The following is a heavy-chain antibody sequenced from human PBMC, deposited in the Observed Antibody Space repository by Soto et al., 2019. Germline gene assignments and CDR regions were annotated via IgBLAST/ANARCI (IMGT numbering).Heavy chain of an antibody. CDR2: IYYSGST. Sequence: QVQLQESGPGLVKPSQTLSLTCTVSGGSISSGGYYWSWIRQHPGKGLEWIGYIYYSGSTYYNPSLKSRVTISVDTSKNQFSLKLSSVTAADTAVYYCARASLGYCSSTSCPLDYWGQGTLVTVSS. CDR3: ARASLGYCSSTSCPLDY. J-gene: IGHJ4*02. CDR1: GGSISSGGYY. D-gene: IGHD2-2*01. V-gene: IGHV4-31*03.